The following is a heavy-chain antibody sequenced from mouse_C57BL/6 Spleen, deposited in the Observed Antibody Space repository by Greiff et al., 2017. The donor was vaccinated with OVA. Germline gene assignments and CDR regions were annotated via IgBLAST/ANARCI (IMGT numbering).Heavy chain of an antibody. CDR3: AIGLNWDYFDY. CDR1: GYTFTSSW. D-gene: IGHD4-1*01. V-gene: IGHV1-74*01. CDR2: IHPSDSDT. J-gene: IGHJ2*01. Sequence: QVQLKQPGAELVKPGASVKVSCKASGYTFTSSWMHWVKQSPGQGLEWIGRIHPSDSDTNYTQNFKGKATLTVDKSSSTAYMQLSSLTSEDSAVYYCAIGLNWDYFDYWGQGTTLTVSS.